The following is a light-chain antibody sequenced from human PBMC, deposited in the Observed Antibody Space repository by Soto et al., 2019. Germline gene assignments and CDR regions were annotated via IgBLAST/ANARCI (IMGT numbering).Light chain of an antibody. CDR3: QQSYITPRT. CDR1: QTISSY. J-gene: IGKJ1*01. Sequence: DIQMTQSPSSLSASLGDSVSITCRASQTISSYLNWYQQKPGTAPKLLIYAASTLQTGVPSRFSGSGSGTDFTLTISSLHPEDYATYYCQQSYITPRTFCQGTKVEIK. CDR2: AAS. V-gene: IGKV1-39*01.